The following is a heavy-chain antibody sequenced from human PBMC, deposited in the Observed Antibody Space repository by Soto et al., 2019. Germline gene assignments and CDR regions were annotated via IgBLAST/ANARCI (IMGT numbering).Heavy chain of an antibody. J-gene: IGHJ4*02. CDR3: AKLGYQGVLLWFGELLPFDY. V-gene: IGHV3-23*01. CDR1: GFTFSSYA. Sequence: GGSLRLSCAASGFTFSSYAMSWVRQAPGKGLEWVSAISGSGGSTYYADSVKGRFTISRDNSKNTLYLQMNSLRAEDTAVYYCAKLGYQGVLLWFGELLPFDYWGQGTLVTVSS. CDR2: ISGSGGST. D-gene: IGHD3-10*01.